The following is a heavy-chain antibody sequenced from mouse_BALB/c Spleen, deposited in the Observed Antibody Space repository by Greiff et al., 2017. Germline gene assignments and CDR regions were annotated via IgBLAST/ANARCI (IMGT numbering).Heavy chain of an antibody. CDR2: IWAGGST. V-gene: IGHV2-9*02. CDR1: GFSLTSYG. J-gene: IGHJ4*01. Sequence: VQRVESGPGLVAPSQSLSITCTVSGFSLTSYGVHWVRQPPGKGLEWLGVIWAGGSTNYNSALMSRLSISKDNSKSQVFLKMNSLQTDDTAMYYCAREGGNYDAMDYWGQGTSVTVSS. D-gene: IGHD2-1*01. CDR3: AREGGNYDAMDY.